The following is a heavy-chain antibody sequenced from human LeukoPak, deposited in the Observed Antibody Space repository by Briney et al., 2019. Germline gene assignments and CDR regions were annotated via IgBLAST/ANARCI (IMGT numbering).Heavy chain of an antibody. CDR2: ISSYNGNT. CDR1: GHMFTSYG. Sequence: ASVKVSCKASGHMFTSYGISWVRQAPGQGLEWMGWISSYNGNTDYAQNLQGRVTMTTDTSTSTAYMELRSLRSDDTAVYYCARDQGYTSSPYYFDYWGQGSLVTVSS. V-gene: IGHV1-18*04. J-gene: IGHJ4*02. D-gene: IGHD6-13*01. CDR3: ARDQGYTSSPYYFDY.